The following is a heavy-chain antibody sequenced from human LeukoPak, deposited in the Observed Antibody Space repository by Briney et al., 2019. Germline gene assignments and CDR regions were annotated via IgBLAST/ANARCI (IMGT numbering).Heavy chain of an antibody. CDR3: ASLPPMVRGVIPD. Sequence: GGSLRLSCAASGFTFSSYAMHWVRQAPGKGLEWVAVISYDGSNKYYPDSVEGRFTISRDNSKNTLYLQMNSLRAEDTAVYYCASLPPMVRGVIPDWGQGTLVTVSS. CDR2: ISYDGSNK. J-gene: IGHJ4*02. D-gene: IGHD3-10*01. CDR1: GFTFSSYA. V-gene: IGHV3-30*04.